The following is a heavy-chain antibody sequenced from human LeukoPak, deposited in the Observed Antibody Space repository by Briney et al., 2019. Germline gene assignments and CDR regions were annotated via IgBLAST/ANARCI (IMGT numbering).Heavy chain of an antibody. CDR3: ASQHRAYYDFWKQYYFDY. V-gene: IGHV3-23*01. J-gene: IGHJ4*02. CDR1: GFTFSSYA. Sequence: PGGSLRLSCAASGFTFSSYAMSWVRQAPGKGLEWVSAISGSGGSTYYADSVKGRFTISRDNSKNTLYLLMNSLRAEDTAVYYCASQHRAYYDFWKQYYFDYWGQGTLVTVSS. CDR2: ISGSGGST. D-gene: IGHD3-3*01.